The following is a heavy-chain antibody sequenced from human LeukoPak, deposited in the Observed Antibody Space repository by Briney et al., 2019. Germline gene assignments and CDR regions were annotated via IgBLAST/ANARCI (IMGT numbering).Heavy chain of an antibody. D-gene: IGHD3-22*01. Sequence: GGSLRLSCAAPGFTFSSYAMSWVRQAPGKGLEWVSAISGSGGSTYYADSVKGRFTISRDNSKNTLYLQMNSLRAEDTAVYYCAKVILYYDSSGSKRYYFDYWGQGTLVTVSS. CDR3: AKVILYYDSSGSKRYYFDY. CDR2: ISGSGGST. CDR1: GFTFSSYA. V-gene: IGHV3-23*01. J-gene: IGHJ4*02.